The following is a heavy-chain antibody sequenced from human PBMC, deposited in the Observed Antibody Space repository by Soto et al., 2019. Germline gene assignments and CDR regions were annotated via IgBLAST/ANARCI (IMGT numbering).Heavy chain of an antibody. D-gene: IGHD2-15*01. CDR1: GGSISSGGYY. CDR2: IYYSGST. CDR3: ARDRVEENWSAP. Sequence: QVQLQESGPGLVKPSQTLSLTCTVSGGSISSGGYYWSWIRQHPGKGLEWIGYIYYSGSTYYNPSLRGRVTISVDTSKNQFPLKLSSVTAGDTAVYYWARDRVEENWSAPGAQETLVTVSS. V-gene: IGHV4-31*03. J-gene: IGHJ5*02.